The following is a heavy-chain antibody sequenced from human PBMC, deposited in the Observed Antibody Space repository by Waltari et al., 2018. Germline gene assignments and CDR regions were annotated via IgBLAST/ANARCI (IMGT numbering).Heavy chain of an antibody. V-gene: IGHV4-34*01. Sequence: QVQLQQWGAGLLKPSETLSLTCAVYGGSFSGYYWSWIRQPPGKGLEWLGGIHHSGSNTYNPSLKSLVTISVDTSKNQFSLKLSSVTAADTAVYYCARGRGYSYYGDWGQGTLVTVSS. J-gene: IGHJ4*02. CDR1: GGSFSGYY. D-gene: IGHD5-18*01. CDR2: IHHSGSN. CDR3: ARGRGYSYYGD.